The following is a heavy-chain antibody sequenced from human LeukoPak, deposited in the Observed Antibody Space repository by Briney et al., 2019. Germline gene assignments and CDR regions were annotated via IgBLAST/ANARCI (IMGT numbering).Heavy chain of an antibody. CDR2: MYRTGST. Sequence: SETLSLTCTVSGGSVSSGSYYWSWIRQPPGKGLEWIGYMYRTGSTNYNPSLKSRVTITPDTSKNQFSLRLTSVTAADTAVYYCARHRGSSSNFDSWGQGTLVTVSS. V-gene: IGHV4-61*01. D-gene: IGHD6-6*01. CDR1: GGSVSSGSYY. J-gene: IGHJ4*02. CDR3: ARHRGSSSNFDS.